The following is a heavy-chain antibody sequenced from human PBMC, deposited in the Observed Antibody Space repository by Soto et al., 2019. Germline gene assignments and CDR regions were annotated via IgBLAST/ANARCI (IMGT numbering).Heavy chain of an antibody. J-gene: IGHJ6*02. CDR2: TYYRSKWYN. Sequence: PSETLSLTCAISGDSVSSNSAAWNWIRQSPSRGLEWLGRTYYRSKWYNDYAVSVKSRITINPDTSKNQFSLQLNSVTPEDTAVYYCARGVKLREYCSSTSCSYYYYYGMDVWGQGTTVTVSS. D-gene: IGHD2-2*01. CDR1: GDSVSSNSAA. V-gene: IGHV6-1*01. CDR3: ARGVKLREYCSSTSCSYYYYYGMDV.